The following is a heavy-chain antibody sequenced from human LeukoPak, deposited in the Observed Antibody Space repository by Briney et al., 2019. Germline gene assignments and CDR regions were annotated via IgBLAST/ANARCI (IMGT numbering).Heavy chain of an antibody. J-gene: IGHJ4*02. D-gene: IGHD3-22*01. CDR3: ARGSSGYYSTFDY. CDR2: IYYSGST. V-gene: IGHV4-39*01. Sequence: RTSETLSLTCTVSGVSISSSSYYWGWIRQPPGKGLEWIGSIYYSGSTYYNPSLKSRVTISVDTSKNQFSLKLSSVTAADTAVYYCARGSSGYYSTFDYWGQGTLVTVSS. CDR1: GVSISSSSYY.